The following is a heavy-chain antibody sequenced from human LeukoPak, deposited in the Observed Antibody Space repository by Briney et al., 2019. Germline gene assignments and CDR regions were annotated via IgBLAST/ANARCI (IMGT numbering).Heavy chain of an antibody. Sequence: ASVKVSCKASGGTFSSYAISWVRQAPGQGIECMGRIIPIFGIANYAQKFQGRVTITADKSTSTAYMELSSLRSEDTAVYYCAREYFWSGYSPTSRQYFDYWGQGTLVTVSS. D-gene: IGHD3-3*01. J-gene: IGHJ4*02. V-gene: IGHV1-69*04. CDR3: AREYFWSGYSPTSRQYFDY. CDR2: IIPIFGIA. CDR1: GGTFSSYA.